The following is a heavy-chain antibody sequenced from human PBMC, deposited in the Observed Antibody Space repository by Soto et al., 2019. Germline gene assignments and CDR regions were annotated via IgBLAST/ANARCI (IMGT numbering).Heavy chain of an antibody. CDR2: IWYDGTNK. Sequence: GGSLRLSCAASGFSLSNYGIHWVRQAPGKGLKWVAVIWYDGTNKAYADSVKGRFAISRDISKNTVYLQMNSLRAEDTAVYYCARDQPGGMDNYFYYMDVWGKGTTVTVSS. CDR1: GFSLSNYG. CDR3: ARDQPGGMDNYFYYMDV. J-gene: IGHJ6*03. D-gene: IGHD2-2*03. V-gene: IGHV3-33*01.